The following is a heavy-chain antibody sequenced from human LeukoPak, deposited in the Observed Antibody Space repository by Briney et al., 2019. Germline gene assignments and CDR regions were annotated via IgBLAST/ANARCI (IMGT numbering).Heavy chain of an antibody. CDR1: GYTFTSYG. Sequence: ASVKVSCKXSGYTFTSYGISWVRQAPGQGLEWMGWISAYNGNTNYAQKLQGRVTMTTDTSTSTAYMELRSLRSDDTAVYYCARDPRRRYYDSSGYYRWFDYWGQGTLVTVSS. J-gene: IGHJ4*02. V-gene: IGHV1-18*01. CDR2: ISAYNGNT. D-gene: IGHD3-22*01. CDR3: ARDPRRRYYDSSGYYRWFDY.